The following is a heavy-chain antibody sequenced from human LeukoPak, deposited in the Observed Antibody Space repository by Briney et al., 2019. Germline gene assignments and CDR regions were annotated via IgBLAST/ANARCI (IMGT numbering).Heavy chain of an antibody. J-gene: IGHJ6*03. CDR2: IKQDESEE. CDR3: ARDKKDYDFWSGYLSYYYYMDV. V-gene: IGHV3-7*01. D-gene: IGHD3-3*01. CDR1: GFSFSGYW. Sequence: PGGSLRLSCEASGFSFSGYWMSWVRQAPGKGLEWVANIKQDESEEYYVDSVKGRFTIPRDNAKNSLYLQMNSLRVEDTAVYFCARDKKDYDFWSGYLSYYYYMDVWGKGTTVTVSS.